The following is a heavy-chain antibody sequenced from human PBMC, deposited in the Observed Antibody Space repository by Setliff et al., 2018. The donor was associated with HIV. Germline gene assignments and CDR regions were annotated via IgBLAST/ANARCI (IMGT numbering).Heavy chain of an antibody. CDR2: IIPLVTIA. V-gene: IGHV1-69*10. J-gene: IGHJ6*03. CDR1: GDPFSTYA. CDR3: ARGRYGSGTYWGLYYYYYMDV. Sequence: SVKVSCKASGDPFSTYAITWVRQAPGQGLEWMGGIIPLVTIANYAQEFQGRVRFTADKSTSTAYMELHSLRSDDPAVYYCARGRYGSGTYWGLYYYYYMDVWGKGTTVTV. D-gene: IGHD3-10*01.